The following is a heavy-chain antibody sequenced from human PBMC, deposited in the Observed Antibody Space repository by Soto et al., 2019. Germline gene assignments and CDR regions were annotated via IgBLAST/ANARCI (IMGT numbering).Heavy chain of an antibody. CDR3: AREVVTTTYYYGMDV. Sequence: SETLSLTCTVSGGSISSYYWSWIRQPPGKGLEWIGYIYYSGSTNYNPSLKSRVTISVDTSKNQFSLKLSSVTAADTAVYYCAREVVTTTYYYGMDVWGQRTTVTVSS. CDR2: IYYSGST. J-gene: IGHJ6*02. V-gene: IGHV4-59*01. CDR1: GGSISSYY. D-gene: IGHD4-17*01.